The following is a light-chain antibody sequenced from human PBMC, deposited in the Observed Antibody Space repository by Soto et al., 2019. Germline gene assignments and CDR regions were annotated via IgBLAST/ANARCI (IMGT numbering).Light chain of an antibody. CDR1: HSVSRY. J-gene: IGKJ5*01. CDR2: DAS. V-gene: IGKV3-11*01. Sequence: EIVLTQSPATLSLSPGERATLSCRASHSVSRYLAWYQQKPGQAPRLLIYDASNRATGIPARFSGSGSGTDFTLTISSLEPEDFAVYHCRQRSNWPPSITFGQGTRLEIK. CDR3: RQRSNWPPSIT.